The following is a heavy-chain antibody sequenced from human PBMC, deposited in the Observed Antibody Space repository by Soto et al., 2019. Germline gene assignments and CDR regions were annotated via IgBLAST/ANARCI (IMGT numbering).Heavy chain of an antibody. CDR3: ATAGHCSGGSCLDWFDP. J-gene: IGHJ5*02. V-gene: IGHV1-24*01. Sequence: ASLKVSCKVSGYTLTELSMHWVRQAPGKGLEWMGGFDPEDGETIYAQKFQGRVTMTEDTSTDTAYMELSSLRSEDTAVYYCATAGHCSGGSCLDWFDPWGQGTLVTVSS. CDR2: FDPEDGET. D-gene: IGHD2-15*01. CDR1: GYTLTELS.